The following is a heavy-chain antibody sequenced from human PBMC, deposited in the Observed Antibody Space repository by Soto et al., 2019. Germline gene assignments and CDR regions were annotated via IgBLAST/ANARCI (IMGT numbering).Heavy chain of an antibody. CDR1: GYTFTSYG. CDR2: ISAYNGNT. J-gene: IGHJ6*02. Sequence: ASVKVSCKASGYTFTSYGISWVRQAPGQGLEWMGWISAYNGNTNYAQKLQGRVTMTTDTSTSTAYMELRSLRSDDTAVYYCARALRYCSSTSCPLWYGMDVWGQGTTVTVSS. CDR3: ARALRYCSSTSCPLWYGMDV. V-gene: IGHV1-18*04. D-gene: IGHD2-2*01.